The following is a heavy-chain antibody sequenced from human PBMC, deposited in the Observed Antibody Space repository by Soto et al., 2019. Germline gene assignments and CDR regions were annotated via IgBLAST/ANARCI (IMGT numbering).Heavy chain of an antibody. CDR2: IRSKAYGGTT. D-gene: IGHD3-10*01. J-gene: IGHJ4*02. CDR1: GFTFGDYA. Sequence: GGSLRLSCTASGFTFGDYAMSWFRQAPGKGLEWVGFIRSKAYGGTTEYAASVKGRITISRDDSKSIAYLQMNSLKTEDTAVYYCTRVKSLLWFGELLSSYFDYRGQGTLVTVSS. V-gene: IGHV3-49*03. CDR3: TRVKSLLWFGELLSSYFDY.